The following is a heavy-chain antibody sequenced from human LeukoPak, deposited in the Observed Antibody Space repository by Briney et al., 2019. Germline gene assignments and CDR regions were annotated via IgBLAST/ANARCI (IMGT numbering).Heavy chain of an antibody. CDR1: GFTFSSYS. D-gene: IGHD3-22*01. CDR2: ISSSSSYT. CDR3: ARAIQTFYYDSSGYYSSASNDF. J-gene: IGHJ4*02. Sequence: PGGSLRLSCAASGFTFSSYSMNWVRQAPGKGLEWVSSISSSSSYTYYADSVKGRFTISRDNAKNSLYLQMNSLRAEDTAVYYCARAIQTFYYDSSGYYSSASNDFWGQGTLVTVSS. V-gene: IGHV3-21*01.